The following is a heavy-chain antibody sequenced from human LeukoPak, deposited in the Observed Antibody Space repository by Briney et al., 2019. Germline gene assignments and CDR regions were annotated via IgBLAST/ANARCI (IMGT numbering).Heavy chain of an antibody. CDR3: AKTLGEATDY. J-gene: IGHJ4*02. Sequence: GGSLRLSCAASGFTFSSYGMHWVRQAPGKGLEWVAFIRYDGSNKYYADSVKGRFAISRDTSNNTLYLQMNNLRADDTAVYYCAKTLGEATDYWGQGTLVTVSS. CDR1: GFTFSSYG. CDR2: IRYDGSNK. V-gene: IGHV3-30*02. D-gene: IGHD3-16*01.